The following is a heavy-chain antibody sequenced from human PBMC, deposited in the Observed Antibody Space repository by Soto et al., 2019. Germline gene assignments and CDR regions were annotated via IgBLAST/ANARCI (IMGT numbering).Heavy chain of an antibody. J-gene: IGHJ3*02. CDR3: ARGGGYYDYVWGSLPGAFDI. Sequence: QVQLVEYGGGVVQPGRSLRLSCAASGFTFSSYAMHWVRQAPGKGLEWVAVISYDGSNKYYADSVKGRFTISRDNSKNTLYLQMNSLRAEDTAVYYCARGGGYYDYVWGSLPGAFDIWGQGTMVTVSS. CDR2: ISYDGSNK. V-gene: IGHV3-30-3*01. CDR1: GFTFSSYA. D-gene: IGHD3-16*01.